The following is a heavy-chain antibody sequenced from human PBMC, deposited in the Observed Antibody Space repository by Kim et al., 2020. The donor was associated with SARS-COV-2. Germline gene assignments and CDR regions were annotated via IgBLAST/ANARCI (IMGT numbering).Heavy chain of an antibody. Sequence: SVKVSCKASGGTFSSYAISWVRQAPGQGLEWMGGIIPIFGTANYAQKFQGRVTITADESTSTAYMELSSLRSEDTAVYYCARALRYFDLYYYYGMDVWGQGTTVTVSS. V-gene: IGHV1-69*13. CDR2: IIPIFGTA. CDR3: ARALRYFDLYYYYGMDV. CDR1: GGTFSSYA. J-gene: IGHJ6*02. D-gene: IGHD3-9*01.